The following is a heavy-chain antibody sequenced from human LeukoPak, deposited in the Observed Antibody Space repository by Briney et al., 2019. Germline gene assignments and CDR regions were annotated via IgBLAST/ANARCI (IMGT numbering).Heavy chain of an antibody. CDR3: ARSYFDWLLSNYYYYGVDV. J-gene: IGHJ6*02. CDR2: ISYDGSNK. D-gene: IGHD3-9*01. V-gene: IGHV3-30-3*01. Sequence: GRSLRLSCAASGFTFSSYAMHWVRQAPGKGLEWVAVISYDGSNKYYADSVKGRFTISRDNSKNTLYLQMNSLRAEDTAVYYCARSYFDWLLSNYYYYGVDVWGQGTTVTVSS. CDR1: GFTFSSYA.